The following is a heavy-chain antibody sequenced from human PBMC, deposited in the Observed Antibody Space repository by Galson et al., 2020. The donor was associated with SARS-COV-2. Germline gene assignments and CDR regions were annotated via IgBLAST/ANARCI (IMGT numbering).Heavy chain of an antibody. D-gene: IGHD3-16*01. J-gene: IGHJ5*01. CDR1: GGSITNYY. Sequence: SETLSLTCTISGGSITNYYWSWIRQPAGKGLEWIGRIHSSGSANYNPSLKSRVTMSVDPSKRQYALKLSSMTAADTAVYYCARDGGPRFDSWGQGTLFTVSS. V-gene: IGHV4-4*07. CDR3: ARDGGPRFDS. CDR2: IHSSGSA.